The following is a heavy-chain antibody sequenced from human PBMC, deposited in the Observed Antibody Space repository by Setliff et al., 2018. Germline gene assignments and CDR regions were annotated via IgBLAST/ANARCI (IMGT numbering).Heavy chain of an antibody. Sequence: GGSLRLSCAASGFNFMNYGMNWVRQAPGEGLEWVAYIRHDGSNENYADSVKGRFTVSRDNSRNTLFLQMNSLRAEDTAVYYCAKDTLGYCSGGSCYGDDYWGQGTLVTVSS. CDR1: GFNFMNYG. V-gene: IGHV3-30*02. CDR2: IRHDGSNE. J-gene: IGHJ4*02. CDR3: AKDTLGYCSGGSCYGDDY. D-gene: IGHD2-15*01.